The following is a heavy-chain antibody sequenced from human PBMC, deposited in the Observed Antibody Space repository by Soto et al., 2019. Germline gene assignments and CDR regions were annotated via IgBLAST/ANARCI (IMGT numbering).Heavy chain of an antibody. J-gene: IGHJ5*02. Sequence: SETLSLTCAVYGGSISSGDYYWSWIRQPPGKGLEWIGYIYYSGSTYYNPSLKSRVTISVDTSKNQFSLKLSSVTAADTAVYYCARQVPAARAHNWFDPWGQGTLVTVSS. CDR1: GGSISSGDYY. CDR2: IYYSGST. V-gene: IGHV4-30-4*01. D-gene: IGHD2-2*01. CDR3: ARQVPAARAHNWFDP.